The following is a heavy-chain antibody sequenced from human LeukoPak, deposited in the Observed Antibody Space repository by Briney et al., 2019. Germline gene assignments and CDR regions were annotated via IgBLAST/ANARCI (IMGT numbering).Heavy chain of an antibody. CDR2: ISYDGSNK. CDR1: GFTFSSYA. J-gene: IGHJ6*02. V-gene: IGHV3-30*04. D-gene: IGHD6-13*01. CDR3: ARYEQQLVLDGMDV. Sequence: GRSLRLSCAASGFTFSSYAMHWVRQAPGKGLEWVAVISYDGSNKHYADSVKGRFTISRDNSKNTLYLQMNSLRAEDTAVYYCARYEQQLVLDGMDVWGQGTTVTVSS.